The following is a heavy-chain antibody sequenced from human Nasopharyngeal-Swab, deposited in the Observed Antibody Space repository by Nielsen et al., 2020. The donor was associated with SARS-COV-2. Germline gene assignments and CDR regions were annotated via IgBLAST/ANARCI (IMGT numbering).Heavy chain of an antibody. Sequence: GESLKISCAASGFTVSSNYMSWVRQAPGKGLEWVSVISGSDYTTYYADSVKGRFTISRDNSKNTVNLKMNSLRVEDTAIYYCAKDRDSGDDSDDYYHYYGMDVWGQGTTVTVFS. CDR2: ISGSDYTT. CDR3: AKDRDSGDDSDDYYHYYGMDV. D-gene: IGHD5-12*01. J-gene: IGHJ6*02. CDR1: GFTVSSNY. V-gene: IGHV3-23*01.